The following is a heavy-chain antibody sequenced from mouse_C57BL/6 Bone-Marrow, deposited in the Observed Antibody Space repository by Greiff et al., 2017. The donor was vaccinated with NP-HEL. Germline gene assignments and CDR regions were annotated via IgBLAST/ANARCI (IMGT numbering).Heavy chain of an antibody. D-gene: IGHD1-1*01. CDR1: GFNIKDYY. V-gene: IGHV14-2*01. CDR3: ARSQIYYYGTRYFDV. Sequence: EVKLVESGAELVKPGASVKLSCTASGFNIKDYYMHWVKQRTEQGLEWIGRIDPEDGETKYAPKFQGKATITADTSSNTAYLQLSSLTSEDTAVYYCARSQIYYYGTRYFDVWGTGTTVTVSS. J-gene: IGHJ1*03. CDR2: IDPEDGET.